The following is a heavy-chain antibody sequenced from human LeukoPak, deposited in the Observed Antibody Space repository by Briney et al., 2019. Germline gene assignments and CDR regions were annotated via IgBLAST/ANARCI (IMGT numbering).Heavy chain of an antibody. CDR2: ISSSGSTI. D-gene: IGHD3-10*01. CDR3: ARDQTAYGSGSYHEYYYYYGMDV. CDR1: GFTFSSYE. Sequence: GGSLRLSCAASGFTFSSYETNWVRQAPGKGLEWVSYISSSGSTIYYADSVKGRFTISRDNAKNSLYLQMNSLRAEDTAVYYCARDQTAYGSGSYHEYYYYYGMDVWGQGTTVTVSS. J-gene: IGHJ6*02. V-gene: IGHV3-48*03.